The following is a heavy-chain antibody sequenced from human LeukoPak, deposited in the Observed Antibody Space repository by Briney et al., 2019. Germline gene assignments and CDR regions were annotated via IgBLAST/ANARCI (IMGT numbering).Heavy chain of an antibody. J-gene: IGHJ5*02. Sequence: GGSLRLSCAASGFTFSSYSMNWVRQAPGKGLEWVSSISSSSSYIYYADSVKGRFTISRDNAKNSLYLQMNSLRAEDTAVYYCARVSTDCSGGSCSTLGYNWFDPWGQGTLVTVSS. CDR3: ARVSTDCSGGSCSTLGYNWFDP. CDR2: ISSSSSYI. CDR1: GFTFSSYS. V-gene: IGHV3-21*01. D-gene: IGHD2-15*01.